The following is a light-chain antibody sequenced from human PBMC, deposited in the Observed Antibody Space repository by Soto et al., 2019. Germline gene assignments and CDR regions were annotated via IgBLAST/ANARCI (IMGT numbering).Light chain of an antibody. J-gene: IGKJ2*01. CDR1: QALGNN. CDR2: GAS. Sequence: EIVMMQSPATLSVSPRERATLSCRASQALGNNLAWYQHKPGQAPRLLIYGASTRATGVPVRFSGSGSETEFTLSISSLQSDDLAVYYCQQYTNWPDTFGQGTKLEIK. V-gene: IGKV3-15*01. CDR3: QQYTNWPDT.